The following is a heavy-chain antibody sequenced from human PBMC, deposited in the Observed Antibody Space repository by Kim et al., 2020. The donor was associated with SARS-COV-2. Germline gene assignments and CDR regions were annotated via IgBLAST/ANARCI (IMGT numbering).Heavy chain of an antibody. CDR2: RKKDGTEP. CDR3: ASLDTYHNASGSHSPAPNPCGL. CDR1: GFPNTNHW. V-gene: IGHV3-7*01. Sequence: GVALRRSCAVSGFPNTNHWISWVRQAPGTGLEWLAMRKKDGTEPKYVDSVKGRFTISRDNAKDSLYLQMNSLRADDTAMYYCASLDTYHNASGSHSPAPNPCGLWGQGTQVPVAS. D-gene: IGHD3-10*01. J-gene: IGHJ4*02.